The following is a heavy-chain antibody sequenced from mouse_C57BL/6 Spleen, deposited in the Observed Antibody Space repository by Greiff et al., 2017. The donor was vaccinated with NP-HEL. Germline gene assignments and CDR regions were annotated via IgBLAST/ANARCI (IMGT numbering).Heavy chain of an antibody. V-gene: IGHV5-6*01. Sequence: VQGVESGGDLVKPGGSLKLSCAASGFTFSSYGMSWVRQTPDKRLEWVATISSGGSYTYYPDSVKGRFTISRDNAKNTLYLQMSSLKSEDTAMYYCASLIYYYGSSYDYWGQGTTLTVSS. CDR2: ISSGGSYT. CDR1: GFTFSSYG. CDR3: ASLIYYYGSSYDY. D-gene: IGHD1-1*01. J-gene: IGHJ2*01.